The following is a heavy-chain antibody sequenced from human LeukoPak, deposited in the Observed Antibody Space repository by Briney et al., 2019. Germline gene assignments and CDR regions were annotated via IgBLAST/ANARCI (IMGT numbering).Heavy chain of an antibody. J-gene: IGHJ4*02. CDR2: INHSGST. CDR1: GGSFSGYY. Sequence: SETLSLTCAVYGGSFSGYYWSWIRQPPGKGLEWIGEINHSGSTNYNPSLKSRVTISVDTSKNQFSLKLGSVTAADTAVYYCALFGYCSSTSCYTYFDYWGQGTLVTVSS. D-gene: IGHD2-2*02. V-gene: IGHV4-34*01. CDR3: ALFGYCSSTSCYTYFDY.